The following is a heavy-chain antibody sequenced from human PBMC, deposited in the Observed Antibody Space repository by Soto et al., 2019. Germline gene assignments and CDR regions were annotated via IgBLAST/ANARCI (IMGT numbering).Heavy chain of an antibody. V-gene: IGHV3-9*01. CDR3: AKGLWFGEGAADV. CDR1: GFTFDDYA. CDR2: ISWNSGSI. J-gene: IGHJ6*04. Sequence: GGSLRLSCAASGFTFDDYAMHWVRQAPGKGLEWVSGISWNSGSIGYADSVKGRFTISRDNAKNSLYLQMNSLRAEDTALYYCAKGLWFGEGAADVWGKGTTVTVSS. D-gene: IGHD3-10*01.